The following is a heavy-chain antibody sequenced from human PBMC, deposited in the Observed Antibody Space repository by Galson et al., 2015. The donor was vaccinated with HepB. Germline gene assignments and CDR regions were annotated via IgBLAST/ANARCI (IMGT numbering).Heavy chain of an antibody. V-gene: IGHV3-74*01. D-gene: IGHD3-10*01. CDR2: INSDGSST. J-gene: IGHJ6*02. CDR1: GFTFSSYW. Sequence: SLRLSCAASGFTFSSYWMHWVRQAPGKGLVWVSRINSDGSSTSYAGSVKGRFTISRDNAKNTLYPQMNSLRAEDTAVYYCAARLLHSGGMDVWGQGTTVTVSS. CDR3: AARLLHSGGMDV.